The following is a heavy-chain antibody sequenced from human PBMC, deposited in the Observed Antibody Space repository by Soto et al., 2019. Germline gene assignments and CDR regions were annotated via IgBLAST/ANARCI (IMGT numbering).Heavy chain of an antibody. CDR1: GFTFISYG. J-gene: IGHJ3*02. Sequence: GGSLRLSCAASGFTFISYGMHWGRQAPGKGLEWVAVIWYDGSNKYYADSVKGRFTISRDNSKNTLYLQMNSLRAEDTAVYYCARVNWNYAFDIWGQGTMVTVSS. CDR3: ARVNWNYAFDI. D-gene: IGHD1-7*01. V-gene: IGHV3-33*01. CDR2: IWYDGSNK.